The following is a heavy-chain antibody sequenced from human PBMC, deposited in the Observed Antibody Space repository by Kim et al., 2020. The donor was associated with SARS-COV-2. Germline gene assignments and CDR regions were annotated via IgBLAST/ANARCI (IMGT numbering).Heavy chain of an antibody. J-gene: IGHJ4*02. CDR2: INHSGST. D-gene: IGHD3-10*01. CDR1: GGSFSGYY. CDR3: ASTHRGAPQY. V-gene: IGHV4-34*01. Sequence: SETLSLTCAVYGGSFSGYYWSWIRQPPGKGLEWIGEINHSGSTNYNPSLKSRVTISVDTSKNQFSLKLSSVTAADTAVYYCASTHRGAPQYWGQGTLVTVSS.